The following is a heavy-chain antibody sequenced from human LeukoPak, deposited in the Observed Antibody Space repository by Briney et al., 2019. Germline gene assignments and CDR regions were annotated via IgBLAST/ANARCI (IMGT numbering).Heavy chain of an antibody. Sequence: PSETLSLTCTVSGGSISSSSYYWSWIRQPAGKGLEWIGRIYTSGSTNYNPSLKSRVTMSVDTSKNQFSLKLSSVTAADTAVYYCARNYFTAPIWFDYWGQGTLVTVSS. CDR1: GGSISSSSYY. CDR3: ARNYFTAPIWFDY. CDR2: IYTSGST. J-gene: IGHJ4*02. D-gene: IGHD3-3*01. V-gene: IGHV4-61*02.